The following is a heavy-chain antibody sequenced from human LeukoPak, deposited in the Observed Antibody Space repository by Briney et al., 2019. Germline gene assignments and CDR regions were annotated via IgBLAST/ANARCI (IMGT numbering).Heavy chain of an antibody. CDR1: GYTFTGYY. CDR3: AKPDSGGDAFDI. Sequence: ASVKVSCTASGYTFTGYYIHWVRQAPGQGLEWMGWINPNSGGTNYAQRFQGRVTMTRDTSISTAYMELSRLRSDDTAVYYCAKPDSGGDAFDIWGQGTMVTVSS. D-gene: IGHD1-14*01. J-gene: IGHJ3*02. CDR2: INPNSGGT. V-gene: IGHV1-2*02.